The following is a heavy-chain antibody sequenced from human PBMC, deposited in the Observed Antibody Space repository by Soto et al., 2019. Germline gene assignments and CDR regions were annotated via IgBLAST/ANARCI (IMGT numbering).Heavy chain of an antibody. Sequence: EVQLVESGGGLVKPGGSLRLSCAASGFTFSSYSMNWVRQAPGKGLEWVSSISSSSSYIYYADSVKGRFTISRDNAKNSLYLQMNSLRAEDTAVYYCAREGFSTVTTPSGLDYWGQGTLVTVSS. J-gene: IGHJ4*02. CDR2: ISSSSSYI. CDR1: GFTFSSYS. CDR3: AREGFSTVTTPSGLDY. D-gene: IGHD4-17*01. V-gene: IGHV3-21*01.